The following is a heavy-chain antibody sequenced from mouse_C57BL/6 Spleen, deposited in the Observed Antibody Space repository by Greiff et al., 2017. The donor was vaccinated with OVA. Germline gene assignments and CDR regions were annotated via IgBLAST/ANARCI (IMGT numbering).Heavy chain of an antibody. CDR2: IDPSDSYT. CDR3: ARRGGQDYAMDY. V-gene: IGHV1-69*01. D-gene: IGHD3-3*01. Sequence: QVQLQQPGAELVKPGASVKLSCKASGYTFTSYWMHWVKQRPGQGLEWIGEIDPSDSYTNYNQKFKGKSTLTVDKSSSTAYMQLRSLTSEDSAADYCARRGGQDYAMDYWGQGTSVTVSS. J-gene: IGHJ4*01. CDR1: GYTFTSYW.